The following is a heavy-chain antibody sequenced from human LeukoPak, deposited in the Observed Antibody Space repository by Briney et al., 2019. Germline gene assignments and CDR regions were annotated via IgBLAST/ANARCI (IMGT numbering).Heavy chain of an antibody. V-gene: IGHV3-21*01. D-gene: IGHD3-10*01. Sequence: GGSLRLSCAASGFTFSSYSMNWVRQAPGKGLEWVSSISSSSSYIYYADSVKGRFTISRDNAKNSLHLQMNSLRAEDTAVYYCAREDVWFGELLTRSWFDPWGQGTLVTVSS. CDR1: GFTFSSYS. CDR3: AREDVWFGELLTRSWFDP. CDR2: ISSSSSYI. J-gene: IGHJ5*02.